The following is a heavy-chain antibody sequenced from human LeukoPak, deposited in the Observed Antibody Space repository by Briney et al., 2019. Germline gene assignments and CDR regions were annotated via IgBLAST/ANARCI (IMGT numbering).Heavy chain of an antibody. CDR3: TRDGPRSSGYPDN. CDR1: GGSISSRDYY. Sequence: SQTLSLTCTVSGGSISSRDYYWSWIRQPPGKGLEWIGYIYYSGSTYYNPSLKSRVTISVDTSKNQFSLKLSSVTAADTAVYYCTRDGPRSSGYPDNWGQGALVTVSS. CDR2: IYYSGST. V-gene: IGHV4-30-4*08. D-gene: IGHD3-22*01. J-gene: IGHJ4*02.